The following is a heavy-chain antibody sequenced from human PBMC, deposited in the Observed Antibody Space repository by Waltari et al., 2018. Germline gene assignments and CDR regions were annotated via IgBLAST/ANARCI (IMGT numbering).Heavy chain of an antibody. CDR2: FDPEDGET. D-gene: IGHD3-22*01. V-gene: IGHV1-24*01. CDR1: GYTLTELS. Sequence: QVQLVQSGAEVKQPGASVKVSCKVSGYTLTELSMNWVRQPPGKGLEWMGGFDPEDGETIYAQKFQGRVTMTRDTSTSTVYMELSSLRSEDTAVYYCATNSDSSGYAELNYWGQGTLVTVSS. J-gene: IGHJ4*02. CDR3: ATNSDSSGYAELNY.